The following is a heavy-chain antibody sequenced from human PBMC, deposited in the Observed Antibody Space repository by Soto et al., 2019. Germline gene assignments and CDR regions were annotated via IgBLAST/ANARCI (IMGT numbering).Heavy chain of an antibody. CDR3: ARGGPYYYDSSGYYYVSGAFDI. D-gene: IGHD3-22*01. J-gene: IGHJ3*02. Sequence: GASVKVSCKASGGTFSSYAISWVRQAPGQGLEWMGGIIPIFGTANYAQKFQGRVTITADESTSTAYMELSSLRSEDTAVYYCARGGPYYYDSSGYYYVSGAFDIWGQGTRVTVSS. CDR2: IIPIFGTA. V-gene: IGHV1-69*13. CDR1: GGTFSSYA.